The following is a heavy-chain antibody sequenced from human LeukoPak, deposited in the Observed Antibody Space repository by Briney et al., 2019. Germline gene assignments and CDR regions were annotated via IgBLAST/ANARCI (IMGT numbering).Heavy chain of an antibody. CDR2: IIPIFGTA. D-gene: IGHD3-22*01. J-gene: IGHJ4*02. CDR3: ARAFFHYYDSSGYYPSYYFDY. V-gene: IGHV1-69*13. Sequence: ASVKVSCKASGGTFSSYAISWVRQAPGQGLEWMGGIIPIFGTANYAQKFQGRVTITADESTSTAYMELSSLRSEDTAVYYCARAFFHYYDSSGYYPSYYFDYWGRGTLVTVSS. CDR1: GGTFSSYA.